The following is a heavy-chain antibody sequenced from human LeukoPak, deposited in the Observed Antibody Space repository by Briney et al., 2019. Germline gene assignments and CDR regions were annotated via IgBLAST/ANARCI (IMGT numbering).Heavy chain of an antibody. V-gene: IGHV1-46*01. D-gene: IGHD3-9*01. J-gene: IGHJ4*02. CDR3: ARDASADWSKRGHFDY. CDR1: GYTFTSYY. Sequence: ASVKVSCKASGYTFTSYYMHWVRQAPGQGLEWMGIINPSGGSTSYAQKFQGRVTMTRDMSTSTVYMELSSLRAEDTAVYYCARDASADWSKRGHFDYWGQGTLVTVSS. CDR2: INPSGGST.